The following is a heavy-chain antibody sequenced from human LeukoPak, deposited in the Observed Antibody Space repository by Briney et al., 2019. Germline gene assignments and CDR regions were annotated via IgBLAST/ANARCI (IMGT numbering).Heavy chain of an antibody. Sequence: PGRSLRLSCAASGFTFDDYAMHWVRQAPGKGLEWVSGISWNSGSIGYADSVKGRFTISRDNAKNSLYLQMNSLRAEDTALYYCARSVIAAAGTGRDWFDPWGRGTLVTVSS. J-gene: IGHJ5*02. CDR1: GFTFDDYA. CDR2: ISWNSGSI. V-gene: IGHV3-9*01. D-gene: IGHD6-13*01. CDR3: ARSVIAAAGTGRDWFDP.